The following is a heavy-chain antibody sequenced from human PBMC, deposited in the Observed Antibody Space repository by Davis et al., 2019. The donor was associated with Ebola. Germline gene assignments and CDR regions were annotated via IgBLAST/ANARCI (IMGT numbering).Heavy chain of an antibody. J-gene: IGHJ4*02. CDR2: INPNIGGS. D-gene: IGHD3-22*01. Sequence: AASVTVSCQASGYSLTGYYMHWVRLAPAHGLEWMGWINPNIGGSNYAQKSQGWVTMTRDTSISTAYMELSRLRSDDTAVYYCATSSDSSGHYDYWGQGTLVTVSS. CDR3: ATSSDSSGHYDY. CDR1: GYSLTGYY. V-gene: IGHV1-2*04.